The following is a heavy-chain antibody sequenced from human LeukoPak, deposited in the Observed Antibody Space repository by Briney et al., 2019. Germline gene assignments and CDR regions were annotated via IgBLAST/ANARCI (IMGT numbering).Heavy chain of an antibody. Sequence: PGGSLRLSCAASGFTFSSYSVNWVRQAPGKGLEWVSYISSSSSTIYYADSVKGRFTISRDNAKNSLYLQMNSLRAEDTAVYYCARVSGNSAGWDAFDIWGQGTMVTVSS. CDR2: ISSSSSTI. V-gene: IGHV3-48*04. J-gene: IGHJ3*02. D-gene: IGHD4-23*01. CDR1: GFTFSSYS. CDR3: ARVSGNSAGWDAFDI.